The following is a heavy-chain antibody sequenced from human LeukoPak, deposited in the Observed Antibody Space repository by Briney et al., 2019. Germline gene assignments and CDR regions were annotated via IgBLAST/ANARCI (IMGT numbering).Heavy chain of an antibody. CDR2: ISPTSSYI. Sequence: GGSLRLSCAASGFTFSSFTMVWVRQAPGKGLEWVSSISPTSSYIYYADSLKGRFTISRDNAKNSLYLQMNSLRAEDTAVYYCARDSPALATSFDYWGQGTLVTVSS. CDR3: ARDSPALATSFDY. J-gene: IGHJ4*02. D-gene: IGHD5-12*01. V-gene: IGHV3-21*01. CDR1: GFTFSSFT.